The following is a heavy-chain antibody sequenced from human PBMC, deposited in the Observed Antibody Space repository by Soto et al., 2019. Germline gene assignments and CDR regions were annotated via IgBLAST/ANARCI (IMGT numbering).Heavy chain of an antibody. J-gene: IGHJ4*02. D-gene: IGHD3-22*01. CDR3: AAGGYYYDSSGYYHHIDY. V-gene: IGHV1-69*13. CDR2: IIPIFGTA. CDR1: GVTYSSYA. Sequence: SVKVSCKASGVTYSSYAMSWAQPSHEQGLEWMGGIIPIFGTANYAQKFQGRVTITADESTSTAYMELSSLRSEDTAVYYCAAGGYYYDSSGYYHHIDYWGQGTLVTVS.